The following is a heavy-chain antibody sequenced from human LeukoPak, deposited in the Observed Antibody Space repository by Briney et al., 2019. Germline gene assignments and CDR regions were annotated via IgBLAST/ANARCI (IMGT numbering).Heavy chain of an antibody. V-gene: IGHV4-39*07. D-gene: IGHD1-26*01. CDR3: ARGGSYWSHYYYYGMDV. CDR1: GGSISGSSYY. CDR2: INHSGST. Sequence: SETLSLTCTVSGGSISGSSYYWGWIRQPPGKGLEWIGEINHSGSTNYNPSLKSRVTISVDTSKNQFSLKLSSVTAADTAVYYCARGGSYWSHYYYYGMDVWGQGTTVTVSS. J-gene: IGHJ6*02.